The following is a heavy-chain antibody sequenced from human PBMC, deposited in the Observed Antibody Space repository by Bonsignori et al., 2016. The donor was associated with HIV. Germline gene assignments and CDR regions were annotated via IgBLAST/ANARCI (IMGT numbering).Heavy chain of an antibody. CDR1: DDSLRTDSYY. CDR3: ARVNSRGWRNWYFDL. V-gene: IGHV4-39*07. J-gene: IGHJ2*01. Sequence: RLQESGPGLLKPSETLSLTCTVSDDSLRTDSYYWGWIRQSPGKGLEWIGSGHYSGSNYYSPSLKSRVALSVDTSNKQFSLRLTSMTAADTAVYYCARVNSRGWRNWYFDLWGRGTLVIVS. D-gene: IGHD2-15*01. CDR2: GHYSGSN.